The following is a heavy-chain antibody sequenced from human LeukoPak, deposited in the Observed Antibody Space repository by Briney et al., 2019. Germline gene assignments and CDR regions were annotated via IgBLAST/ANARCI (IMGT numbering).Heavy chain of an antibody. CDR2: IYYSGST. Sequence: SETLSLTCSVSGGSISTYYWTWIRQPPGKGLEWIGYIYYSGSTNYNPSLKSRVTISLDTSKNQFSLKLSSVTAADTAVYYCATQSGGWIQLWLPRYYFDYWGQGTLVTVSS. D-gene: IGHD5-18*01. J-gene: IGHJ4*02. CDR3: ATQSGGWIQLWLPRYYFDY. V-gene: IGHV4-59*12. CDR1: GGSISTYY.